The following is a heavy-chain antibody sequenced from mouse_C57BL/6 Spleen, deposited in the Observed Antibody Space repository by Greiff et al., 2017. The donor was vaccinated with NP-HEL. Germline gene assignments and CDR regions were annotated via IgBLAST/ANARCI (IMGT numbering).Heavy chain of an antibody. D-gene: IGHD3-2*02. Sequence: EVKLQESGPGLVKPSQSLSLTCSVTGYSITSGYYWNWIRQFPGNKLEWMGYISYDGSNNYNPSLKNRISITRDTSKNQFFLKLNSVTTEDTATYYCASSRQLRLPYYAMDYWGQGTSVTVSS. CDR2: ISYDGSN. CDR1: GYSITSGYY. J-gene: IGHJ4*01. CDR3: ASSRQLRLPYYAMDY. V-gene: IGHV3-6*01.